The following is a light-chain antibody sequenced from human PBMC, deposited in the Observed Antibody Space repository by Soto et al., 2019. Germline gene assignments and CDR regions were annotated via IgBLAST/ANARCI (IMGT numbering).Light chain of an antibody. V-gene: IGKV1-12*01. CDR2: TGS. CDR3: QQANSFPLT. CDR1: QGISSW. J-gene: IGKJ4*01. Sequence: DIQMTQSPSSVSASVGDRVSITCRASQGISSWLAWYQQKPGRAPKLLIYTGSSLQSGVPSRFSGTGSVSDFTRTISSLQPEDVATYYCQQANSFPLTFGGGTKVEIK.